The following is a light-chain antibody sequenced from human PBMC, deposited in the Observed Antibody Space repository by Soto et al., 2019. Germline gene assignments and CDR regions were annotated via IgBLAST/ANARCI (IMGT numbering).Light chain of an antibody. J-gene: IGKJ1*01. CDR3: QQYNDWPWT. CDR2: AAS. CDR1: QSVGRN. V-gene: IGKV3-15*01. Sequence: EVVMTQSPGTLSVSPGERDILSCRASQSVGRNLAWYQQKLGQAPRLLIYAASTRATGIPARFSGSGSGTEFTLTISSLQSEDFAVYYCQQYNDWPWTFGQATKVEIK.